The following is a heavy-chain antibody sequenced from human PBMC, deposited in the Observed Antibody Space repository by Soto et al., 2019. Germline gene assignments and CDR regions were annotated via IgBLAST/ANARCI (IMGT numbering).Heavy chain of an antibody. V-gene: IGHV4-59*01. CDR3: GRLPGYSYGLSYYYYGMDV. CDR2: LYNTGST. Sequence: SETLSLTCTVSGASISRYYWSWIRQSPGKGLEWIGYLYNTGSTIYNPSLKSRVTISVDTSKNQFSLKMNSVTAADTAVYYCGRLPGYSYGLSYYYYGMDVWGQGTTVTAP. J-gene: IGHJ6*02. CDR1: GASISRYY. D-gene: IGHD5-18*01.